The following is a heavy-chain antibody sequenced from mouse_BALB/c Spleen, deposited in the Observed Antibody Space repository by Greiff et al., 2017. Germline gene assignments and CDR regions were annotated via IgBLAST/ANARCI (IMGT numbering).Heavy chain of an antibody. V-gene: IGHV1S81*02. J-gene: IGHJ2*01. CDR3: TRLGDVDY. CDR1: GYTFTSYY. Sequence: QVQLQQSGAELVKPGASVKLSCKASGYTFTSYYMYWVKQRPGQGLEWIGEINPSNGGTNFNEKFKSKATLTVDKSSSTAYTQLSSLTSEDSAVYYCTRLGDVDYWGQGTTLTVSS. CDR2: INPSNGGT. D-gene: IGHD3-3*01.